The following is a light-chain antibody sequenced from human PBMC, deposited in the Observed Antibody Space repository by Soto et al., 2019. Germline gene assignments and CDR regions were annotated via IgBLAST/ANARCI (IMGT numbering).Light chain of an antibody. Sequence: SYELTQTSSVSVSPGQTARITCSGDVLAKKYARWFQQKPGQAPVLVIYKDSERPSGIPERFSGSSSGTTVTLTISGAQVEDEADYYCYSAADNMEVFCGGTKLTVL. V-gene: IGLV3-27*01. J-gene: IGLJ2*01. CDR1: VLAKKY. CDR3: YSAADNMEV. CDR2: KDS.